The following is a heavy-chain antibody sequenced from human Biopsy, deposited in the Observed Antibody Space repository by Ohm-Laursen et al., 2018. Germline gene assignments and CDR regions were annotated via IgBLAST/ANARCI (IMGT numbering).Heavy chain of an antibody. CDR2: IGPNSGAT. V-gene: IGHV1-2*02. D-gene: IGHD6-13*01. J-gene: IGHJ3*02. CDR3: VRDRGMQQVVWVRADTFDM. Sequence: GASVKVSCKVSGYTFTAYFIHWVRQSPGQGLEWMGWIGPNSGATNYAQKFQGRVTMTGDTSISTAYMELSRLASDDTGVYYCVRDRGMQQVVWVRADTFDMWGQGTVVTVSS. CDR1: GYTFTAYF.